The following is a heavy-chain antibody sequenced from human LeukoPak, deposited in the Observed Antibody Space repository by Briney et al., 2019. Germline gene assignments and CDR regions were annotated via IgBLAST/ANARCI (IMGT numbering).Heavy chain of an antibody. CDR1: RFTFSACG. J-gene: IGHJ4*02. CDR2: ISFDGSHK. Sequence: PGGSLRFSCAASRFTFSACGMYWVRQAPGKGLEWVAAISFDGSHKYYADSVKGRFTISRDNSMNTLYLQMNSLRAEDTAVYYCAKGTAVDRQYFENWGQGTLVTVSS. D-gene: IGHD1-1*01. V-gene: IGHV3-30*18. CDR3: AKGTAVDRQYFEN.